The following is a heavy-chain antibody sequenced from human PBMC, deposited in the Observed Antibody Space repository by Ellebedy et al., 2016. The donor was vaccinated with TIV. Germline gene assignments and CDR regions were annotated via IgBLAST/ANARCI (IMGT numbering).Heavy chain of an antibody. D-gene: IGHD5-24*01. J-gene: IGHJ4*02. CDR3: ARGRWLQPYFDY. Sequence: MPSETLSLTCTVSGGSISGGGYYWGWIRQHPGKGLEWIGYIYYTGSTYYNPSLKSRLIISVDTSKNQFSLKLTSVTAADTAVYYCARGRWLQPYFDYWGQGTPVTVSS. CDR1: GGSISGGGYY. V-gene: IGHV4-31*03. CDR2: IYYTGST.